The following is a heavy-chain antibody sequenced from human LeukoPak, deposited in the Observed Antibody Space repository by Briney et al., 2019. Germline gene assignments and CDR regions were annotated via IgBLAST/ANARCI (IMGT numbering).Heavy chain of an antibody. Sequence: GGSLRLSCAVSGFTFTNEAMSWVRQAPGKGLEWVADIKQDGSEKYYVDSVKGRFTISRDNAKNSLYLQMNSLRAEDTAVYYCARDTVRLFYYGMDVWGQGTTVTVSS. D-gene: IGHD4-17*01. CDR2: IKQDGSEK. CDR1: GFTFTNEA. CDR3: ARDTVRLFYYGMDV. V-gene: IGHV3-7*01. J-gene: IGHJ6*02.